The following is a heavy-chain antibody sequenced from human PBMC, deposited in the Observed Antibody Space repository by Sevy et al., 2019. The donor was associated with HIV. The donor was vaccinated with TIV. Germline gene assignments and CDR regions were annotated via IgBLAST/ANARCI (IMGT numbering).Heavy chain of an antibody. CDR3: AKDVWDPNDAFDI. CDR2: ISGSGGST. Sequence: GGSLRLSCAASAFTFSNYAMSWVRQAPGKGLEWVSTISGSGGSTYYADSVQGRFTISRDNSKNTLYLQMNSLRAEDTAVYYCAKDVWDPNDAFDIWGQGTMVTVSS. D-gene: IGHD1-26*01. J-gene: IGHJ3*02. CDR1: AFTFSNYA. V-gene: IGHV3-23*01.